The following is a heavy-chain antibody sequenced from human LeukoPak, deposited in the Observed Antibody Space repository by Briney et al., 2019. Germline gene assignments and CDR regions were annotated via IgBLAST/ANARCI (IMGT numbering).Heavy chain of an antibody. CDR3: ARDRSDILTGYNDAFDI. D-gene: IGHD3-9*01. Sequence: ASVKVSCKASGYTFTSYGISWVRQAPGQGLEWMGWISAYNGNTNYAQKLQGRVTMTTDTSTSTAYMELRSLRSDDTAVYYCARDRSDILTGYNDAFDIWGQGTMVTVSS. CDR1: GYTFTSYG. J-gene: IGHJ3*02. V-gene: IGHV1-18*01. CDR2: ISAYNGNT.